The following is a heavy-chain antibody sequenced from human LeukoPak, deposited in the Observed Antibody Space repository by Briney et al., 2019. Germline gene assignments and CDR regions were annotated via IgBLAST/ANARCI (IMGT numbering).Heavy chain of an antibody. Sequence: SVKVSCKASGFTFTSSAVQWVRQARGQRLEWIGWIVLGSGNTNYAQQFQERVTITRDLSTSSTYLELSSLRSEDTAVYYCAALAGVQGLAYDPRDYFDSWGQGTLVTVSS. CDR3: AALAGVQGLAYDPRDYFDS. J-gene: IGHJ4*02. D-gene: IGHD7-27*01. V-gene: IGHV1-58*01. CDR1: GFTFTSSA. CDR2: IVLGSGNT.